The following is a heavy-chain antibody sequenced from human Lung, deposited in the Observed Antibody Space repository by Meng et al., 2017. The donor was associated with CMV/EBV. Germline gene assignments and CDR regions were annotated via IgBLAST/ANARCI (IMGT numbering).Heavy chain of an antibody. Sequence: GGSLRLXXAASRFSSYTLNWVRQAPGKGLEWVSSISSSSSYVYYAGSVKGRFTISRDNAKNLLYLQMNSLRAEDTARYYCAREGYDYGSGCYYYYFDHWGQGSLVTVSS. V-gene: IGHV3-21*01. CDR1: RFSSYT. D-gene: IGHD3-10*01. CDR2: ISSSSSYV. J-gene: IGHJ4*02. CDR3: AREGYDYGSGCYYYYFDH.